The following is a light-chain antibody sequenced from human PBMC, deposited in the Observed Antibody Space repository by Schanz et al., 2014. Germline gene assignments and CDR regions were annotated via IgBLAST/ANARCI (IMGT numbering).Light chain of an antibody. Sequence: QSALTQPASVSGSPGQSITISCTGTSSDVGGYNYVSWYQQHPGKAPKLMIYEVSQRPSGVPDRFSGSKSGNTASLTISGLQAEDEADYYCSSYTSGSTLVFGGGTKLTVL. CDR2: EVS. J-gene: IGLJ2*01. V-gene: IGLV2-14*01. CDR1: SSDVGGYNY. CDR3: SSYTSGSTLV.